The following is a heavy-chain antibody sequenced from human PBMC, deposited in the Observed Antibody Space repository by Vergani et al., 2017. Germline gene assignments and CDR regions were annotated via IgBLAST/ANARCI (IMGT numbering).Heavy chain of an antibody. CDR1: GFTFTSYD. Sequence: VQLVESGGGLVKPGGSLRLSCAASGFTFTSYDINWVRQATGQGLEWMGWMNLNSGTTCYAQKFQGRVTMTRTTSISTAYMEMSSLRSEDTAVYYCARGRITMLVVATPIEAVDFWGRGTMVTVSS. V-gene: IGHV1-8*01. J-gene: IGHJ3*01. CDR3: ARGRITMLVVATPIEAVDF. CDR2: MNLNSGTT. D-gene: IGHD3-22*01.